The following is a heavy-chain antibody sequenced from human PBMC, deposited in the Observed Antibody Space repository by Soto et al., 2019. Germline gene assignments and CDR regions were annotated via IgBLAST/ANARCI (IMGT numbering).Heavy chain of an antibody. V-gene: IGHV4-30-4*01. Sequence: SETLSLTCTVSGDSVSSVGFHWACLRRPPGKCLEWIGYIYNGGSTYYRPSLESRMYISLNATRNHYSLRLTSVTAADTAVYFCARAPVGLDTISYFDYWGQGKLVTVSS. D-gene: IGHD3-3*01. CDR1: GDSVSSVGFH. CDR3: ARAPVGLDTISYFDY. CDR2: IYNGGST. J-gene: IGHJ4*02.